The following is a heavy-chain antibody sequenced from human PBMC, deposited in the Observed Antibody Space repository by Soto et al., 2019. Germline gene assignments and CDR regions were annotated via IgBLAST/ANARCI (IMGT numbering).Heavy chain of an antibody. CDR3: AKDVMIFGVVTPMDV. Sequence: VQLLESGGGLVQPGGSLRLSCAASGFTFSSYGMHWVRQAPGKGLEWVAVISYDGSNKYYADSVKGRFTISRDNSKNTLYLQMNSLRAEDTAVYYCAKDVMIFGVVTPMDVWGQGTTVTVSS. J-gene: IGHJ6*02. CDR1: GFTFSSYG. V-gene: IGHV3-30*18. D-gene: IGHD3-3*01. CDR2: ISYDGSNK.